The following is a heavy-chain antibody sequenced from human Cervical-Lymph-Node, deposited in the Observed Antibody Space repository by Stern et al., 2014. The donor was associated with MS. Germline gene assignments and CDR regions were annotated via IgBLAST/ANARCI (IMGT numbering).Heavy chain of an antibody. V-gene: IGHV3-53*01. J-gene: IGHJ3*02. CDR3: ARAIFGVNTAAMAPDAFDT. CDR1: GFTVSNNY. D-gene: IGHD3-3*01. CDR2: IYTDDST. Sequence: EVQLVESGGGLIQPGGSLRLSCAAPGFTVSNNYMSWVRQAPGKGLEWVSLIYTDDSTSYAGSVKGRFTISRDSSKNKLFLKMNSLRAEDTAVYYCARAIFGVNTAAMAPDAFDTWGQGTMVTVSS.